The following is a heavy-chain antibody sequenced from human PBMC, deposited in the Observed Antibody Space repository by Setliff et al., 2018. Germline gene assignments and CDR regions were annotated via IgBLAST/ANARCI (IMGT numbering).Heavy chain of an antibody. CDR2: IYYSGST. Sequence: PSETLSLTCTVSGGSISSGDYYWSWIRQPPGKGLEWIGYIYYSGSTYYNPSLKSRVTISVDTSKNQFSLKLSSATAADTAVYYCARAHSDIVVVPAAMRDAFDIWGQGTMVTVSS. V-gene: IGHV4-30-4*08. CDR1: GGSISSGDYY. CDR3: ARAHSDIVVVPAAMRDAFDI. J-gene: IGHJ3*02. D-gene: IGHD2-2*01.